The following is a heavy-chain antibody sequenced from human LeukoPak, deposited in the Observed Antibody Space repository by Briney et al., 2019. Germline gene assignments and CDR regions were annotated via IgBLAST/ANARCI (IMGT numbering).Heavy chain of an antibody. V-gene: IGHV1-2*02. CDR2: INPNSGGT. D-gene: IGHD3-22*01. J-gene: IGHJ4*02. Sequence: ASAKGSCEASGYTGTGYYMQWVRQAPRQGLEWMGWINPNSGGTNYAQNFQGRVTMTRDTSISTAYMELSRLRSDDTAVYYCASSDSSGYSPPFYWGQGTLVTVSS. CDR3: ASSDSSGYSPPFY. CDR1: GYTGTGYY.